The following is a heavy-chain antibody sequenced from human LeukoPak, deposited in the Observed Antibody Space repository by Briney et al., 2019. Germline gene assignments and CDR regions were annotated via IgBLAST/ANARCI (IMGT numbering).Heavy chain of an antibody. CDR2: TSADNGHT. CDR3: ARDYFSDYVFDF. CDR1: GYTFTSYG. J-gene: IGHJ4*02. D-gene: IGHD3-10*02. Sequence: ASVKVSCKASGYTFTSYGISWVRQAPGQGLEWMGFTSADNGHTNYVQKFQGRVTMTTDTSTNTAYMELRSTRFDDTAMYYCARDYFSDYVFDFWGQGTLITVSS. V-gene: IGHV1-18*01.